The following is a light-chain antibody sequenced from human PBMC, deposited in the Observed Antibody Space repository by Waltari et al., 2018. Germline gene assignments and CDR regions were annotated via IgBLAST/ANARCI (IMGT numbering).Light chain of an antibody. CDR2: WAS. J-gene: IGKJ4*01. V-gene: IGKV4-1*01. Sequence: DIVMTQSPDSLPVSLPARATINCNSSQSLLYSSNNKNSLAWYQQKPGQPPKLLMYWASSRESGVPDRFSASGSGTDFTLTISSLQAEDVAVYYCQQYYSTPLTFGGGTKVEIK. CDR1: QSLLYSSNNKNS. CDR3: QQYYSTPLT.